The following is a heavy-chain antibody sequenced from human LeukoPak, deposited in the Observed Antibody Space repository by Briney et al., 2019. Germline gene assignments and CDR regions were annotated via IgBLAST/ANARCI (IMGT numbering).Heavy chain of an antibody. CDR1: GYTFTGYY. CDR3: ARSGARMVATTNFYYYYYYMDV. J-gene: IGHJ6*03. Sequence: ASVKVSCKASGYTFTGYYMHWVRQAPGQGLEWMGWINPNSGGTNYAQKFQGRVTMTRDTSISTAYMELSRLRSDDTAVYYCARSGARMVATTNFYYYYYYMDVWGKGTTVTISS. CDR2: INPNSGGT. D-gene: IGHD5-12*01. V-gene: IGHV1-2*02.